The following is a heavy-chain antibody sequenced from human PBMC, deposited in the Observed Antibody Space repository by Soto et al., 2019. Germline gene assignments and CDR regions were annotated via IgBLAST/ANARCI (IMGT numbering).Heavy chain of an antibody. CDR3: ARDGYPRGYSYGYLKIQYYFDY. CDR2: IIPIFGTA. D-gene: IGHD5-18*01. V-gene: IGHV1-69*13. J-gene: IGHJ4*02. Sequence: SVKVSCRASGGTFSSYAISWVRQDHGQGLGWMGGIIPIFGTANYAQKFQGRVTITADESTSTAYMELSSLRSEDTAVYYCARDGYPRGYSYGYLKIQYYFDYWGQGTLVTVSS. CDR1: GGTFSSYA.